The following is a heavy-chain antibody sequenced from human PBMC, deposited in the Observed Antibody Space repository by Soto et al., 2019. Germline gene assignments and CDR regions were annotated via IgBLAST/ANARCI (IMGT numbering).Heavy chain of an antibody. CDR3: ARSEVLLWFGEFIGLPYYMDV. Sequence: SETLSLTCAVYGGSFSGYYWSWIRQPPGKGLEWIGEINHSGSTNYNPSLKSRVTISVDTSKNQFSLKLSSVTAADTAVYYCARSEVLLWFGEFIGLPYYMDVWGKGTTVTVSS. V-gene: IGHV4-34*01. D-gene: IGHD3-10*01. CDR1: GGSFSGYY. CDR2: INHSGST. J-gene: IGHJ6*03.